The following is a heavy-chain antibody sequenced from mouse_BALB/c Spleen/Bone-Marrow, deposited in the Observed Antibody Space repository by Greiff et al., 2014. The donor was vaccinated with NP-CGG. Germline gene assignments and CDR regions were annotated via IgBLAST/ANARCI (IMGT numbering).Heavy chain of an antibody. D-gene: IGHD1-1*01. J-gene: IGHJ1*01. CDR2: IWAGGST. CDR1: GFSLTSYG. CDR3: ARKDYGSRGGYFDV. Sequence: VKLVESGPGPVAPSQSLSITCTVSGFSLTSYGVHWVRQPPGKGLEWLGLIWAGGSTNYNSALMSRLSISKDNSKSQVFLKMNSLQTDDTAMYYCARKDYGSRGGYFDVWGAGTTVTVSS. V-gene: IGHV2-9*02.